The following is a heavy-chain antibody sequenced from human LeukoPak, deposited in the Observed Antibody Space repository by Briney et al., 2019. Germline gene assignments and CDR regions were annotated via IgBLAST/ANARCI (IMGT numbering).Heavy chain of an antibody. J-gene: IGHJ4*02. D-gene: IGHD6-19*01. Sequence: SETLSLTCTVSGYSISSGYYWGWIRQPPGKGPEWIGSIYHSGSTYYNPSLKSRVTISVDTSKNQFSLKLSSVTAADTAVYYCARENVGSSSGWYVDYWGQGTLVTVSS. CDR1: GYSISSGYY. CDR3: ARENVGSSSGWYVDY. V-gene: IGHV4-38-2*02. CDR2: IYHSGST.